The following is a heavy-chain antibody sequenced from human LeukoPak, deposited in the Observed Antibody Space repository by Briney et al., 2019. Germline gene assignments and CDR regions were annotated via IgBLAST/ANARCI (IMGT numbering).Heavy chain of an antibody. CDR3: AREGNSDRHNWFDP. Sequence: GASVKVSCKASGYTFTSYAMHWVRQAPGQRLEWMGWINAGNGNTKYSRKFQGRVTITRDTSASTAYMELSSLRSEDAAVYYCAREGNSDRHNWFDPWGQGTLVTVSS. V-gene: IGHV1-3*01. CDR2: INAGNGNT. CDR1: GYTFTSYA. J-gene: IGHJ5*02.